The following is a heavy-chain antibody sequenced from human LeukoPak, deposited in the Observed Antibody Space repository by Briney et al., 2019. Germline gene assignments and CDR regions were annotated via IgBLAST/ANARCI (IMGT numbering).Heavy chain of an antibody. CDR1: GFTFSSYW. J-gene: IGHJ3*02. V-gene: IGHV3-7*01. CDR3: ARGDSAAHDAFDI. CDR2: IKQDGSEK. D-gene: IGHD6-13*01. Sequence: GGSLRLSCAASGFTFSSYWMSWVRQAPGKGLEWVASIKQDGSEKYYVDSVKGRFTISRDNAKNSLYLQMNSLRAEDTAVYYCARGDSAAHDAFDIWGQGTMVTVSS.